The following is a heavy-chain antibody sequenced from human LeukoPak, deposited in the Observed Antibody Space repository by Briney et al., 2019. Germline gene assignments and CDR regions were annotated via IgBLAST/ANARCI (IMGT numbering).Heavy chain of an antibody. V-gene: IGHV3-21*01. CDR1: GFTFRAYT. J-gene: IGHJ6*02. D-gene: IGHD1-1*01. CDR2: TSNSGSYI. Sequence: GGSLRLSCAASGFTFRAYTMNWVRQAPGKGLEWVSSTSNSGSYIYYADSVKGRFTISRDNAENSLYLQMNSLRVEDTAVYYCARVLLYWSHGMDVWGQGTTVTVSS. CDR3: ARVLLYWSHGMDV.